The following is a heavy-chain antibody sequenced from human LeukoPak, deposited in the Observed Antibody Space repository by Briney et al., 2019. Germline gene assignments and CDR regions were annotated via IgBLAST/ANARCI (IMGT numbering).Heavy chain of an antibody. J-gene: IGHJ4*02. CDR1: GGSISGYY. V-gene: IGHV4-59*01. Sequence: SETLSLTCTVSGGSISGYYWHWIRQPPGKGLEWIGYISRSGGTNYNPSLKSRATISRDTSKNQFSLILTSLTAADTAVYFCARAAYSDGWSYVYFDYWGQGTLVTVSS. CDR2: ISRSGGT. D-gene: IGHD6-19*01. CDR3: ARAAYSDGWSYVYFDY.